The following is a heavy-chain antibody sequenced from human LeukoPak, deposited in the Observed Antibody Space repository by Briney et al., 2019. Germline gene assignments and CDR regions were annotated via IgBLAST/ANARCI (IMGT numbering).Heavy chain of an antibody. D-gene: IGHD2-8*02. Sequence: PSETLSLTCAVYGGSFSGYYWSWIRQPPGKGLEWIGESNHSGSTNYNPSLKSRVTISVDTSKTQFSLKLSSVTAADTAVYYCARALTRGYCTGGVCYRSPGCYDYWGQGTLVTVSS. CDR3: ARALTRGYCTGGVCYRSPGCYDY. CDR1: GGSFSGYY. V-gene: IGHV4-34*01. J-gene: IGHJ4*02. CDR2: SNHSGST.